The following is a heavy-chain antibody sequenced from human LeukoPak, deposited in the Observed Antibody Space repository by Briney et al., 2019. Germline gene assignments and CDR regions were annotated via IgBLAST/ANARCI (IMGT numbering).Heavy chain of an antibody. CDR3: ARVYCSGGSCYKSNWFDS. Sequence: GGSLRLSCAASGFTFSDYYMTWIRQAPGKGLEWLSYISGSSSNTNYADSVQGRFTISRDNAKNSLYLQMNSLRAEDTAVYYCARVYCSGGSCYKSNWFDSWGQGTLVTVSS. D-gene: IGHD2-15*01. V-gene: IGHV3-11*06. J-gene: IGHJ5*01. CDR1: GFTFSDYY. CDR2: ISGSSSNT.